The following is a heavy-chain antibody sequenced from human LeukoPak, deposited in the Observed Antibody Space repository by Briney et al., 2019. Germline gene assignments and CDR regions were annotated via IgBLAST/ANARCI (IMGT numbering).Heavy chain of an antibody. J-gene: IGHJ6*02. V-gene: IGHV4-34*01. CDR3: ARMVSHGMDV. CDR2: INHSGST. D-gene: IGHD1-14*01. Sequence: PSETLSLTCAVYGGSFSGYYWSWIRQPPGKGLEWIGEINHSGSTNYNPSLKSRVTISVDTSKNQFPLNLSSVTAADTAVYYCARMVSHGMDVWGQGTTVTVSS. CDR1: GGSFSGYY.